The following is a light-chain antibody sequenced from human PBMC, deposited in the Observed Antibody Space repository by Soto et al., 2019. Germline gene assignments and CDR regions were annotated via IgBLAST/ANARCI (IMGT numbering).Light chain of an antibody. V-gene: IGKV1-39*01. CDR1: QSISSY. CDR2: AAS. Sequence: DIQMTQSPSTLSGSVGDRVTITCRASQSISSYLNWYQQKPGKAPKLLIYAASSLQSGVPSRFSGSGSGTDFTLTISSLKPEDFETYYCQQSYSTPLTFGGGTKVDIK. CDR3: QQSYSTPLT. J-gene: IGKJ4*01.